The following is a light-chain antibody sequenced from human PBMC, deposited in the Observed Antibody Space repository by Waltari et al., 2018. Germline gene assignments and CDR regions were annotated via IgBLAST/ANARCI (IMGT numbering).Light chain of an antibody. CDR1: QSVDIDY. CDR2: RVS. J-gene: IGKJ1*01. Sequence: EIVLTQSPGILSLSPGERATLSCRASQSVDIDYLAWYQHTPGQSPRLLIYRVSDRATGIPDRFSGSGSGTDFTLTVSRLEPEDFAVYYCQQYARTPWTFGQGTKVEIK. CDR3: QQYARTPWT. V-gene: IGKV3-20*01.